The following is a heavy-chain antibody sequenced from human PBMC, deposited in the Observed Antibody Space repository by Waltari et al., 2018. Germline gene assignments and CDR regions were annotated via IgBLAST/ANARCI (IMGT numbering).Heavy chain of an antibody. V-gene: IGHV3-7*03. CDR3: AKGGVDGRDRATWWFDP. D-gene: IGHD3-16*01. J-gene: IGHJ5*02. CDR2: IDQGGSQK. Sequence: EGQLVESGGGLAQPGGSLRLSCTASGFIFSKYWMSWVRQVPGKGLEWVANIDQGGSQKYYGGAAKGRSTIARYNAQNSVFLQLSRLRAEDAALYYCAKGGVDGRDRATWWFDPWGQGTLVNVSA. CDR1: GFIFSKYW.